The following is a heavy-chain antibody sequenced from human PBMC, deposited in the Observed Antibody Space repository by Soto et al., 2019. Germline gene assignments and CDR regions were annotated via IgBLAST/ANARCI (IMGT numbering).Heavy chain of an antibody. J-gene: IGHJ4*02. CDR1: GGTFSSYA. D-gene: IGHD6-19*01. CDR2: IIPIFGTA. CDR3: ARVLSGGLSSGSKGGLYYFDF. Sequence: ASVKVSCKASGGTFSSYAISWVRQAPGQGLEWMGGIIPIFGTANYAQKFQGRVTITADESTSTAYMELSSLRSEDTAVYYCARVLSGGLSSGSKGGLYYFDFWGQGTQVTVSS. V-gene: IGHV1-69*13.